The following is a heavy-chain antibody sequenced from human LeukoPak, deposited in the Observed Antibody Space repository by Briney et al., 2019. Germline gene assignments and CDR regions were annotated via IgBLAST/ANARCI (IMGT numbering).Heavy chain of an antibody. CDR1: GFTFSSDW. J-gene: IGHJ6*04. CDR3: AELGITMIGGV. CDR2: IRPDEGEK. Sequence: GGSLRLSCAASGFTFSSDWMIWVRQAPGKGLEWVANIRPDEGEKYYVDSVKGRFTVSRDNAKNSLYLQMDSLRAEDTAVYYCAELGITMIGGVWGKGTTVTISS. D-gene: IGHD3-10*02. V-gene: IGHV3-7*01.